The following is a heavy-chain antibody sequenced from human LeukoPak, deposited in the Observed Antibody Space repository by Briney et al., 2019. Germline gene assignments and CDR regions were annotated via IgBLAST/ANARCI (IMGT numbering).Heavy chain of an antibody. J-gene: IGHJ6*02. D-gene: IGHD6-19*01. V-gene: IGHV3-74*03. CDR3: VRGSTDWNGMDV. CDR2: ISHDGTNI. CDR1: GFTFITSW. Sequence: GGSLRLSCAASGFTFITSWMHWVRQAPGKGLEWVSHISHDGTNIMYVDSVKGRFTISRDNAKNTLYLQMNTLGAEDTALYYCVRGSTDWNGMDVWGQGTTVTVSS.